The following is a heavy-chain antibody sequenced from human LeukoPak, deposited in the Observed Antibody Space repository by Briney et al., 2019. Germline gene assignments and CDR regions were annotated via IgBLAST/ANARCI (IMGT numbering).Heavy chain of an antibody. CDR3: AREMYGDGSYWYFDL. CDR2: IIPILGIA. Sequence: SVKVSCKASGGTFSSYAISWVRQAPGQGLEWMGRIIPILGIANYAQKFEGRVTITADKSTSTDYMELSSLRSEDTAVYYCAREMYGDGSYWYFDLWGRGTLVTVSS. D-gene: IGHD4-17*01. V-gene: IGHV1-69*04. J-gene: IGHJ2*01. CDR1: GGTFSSYA.